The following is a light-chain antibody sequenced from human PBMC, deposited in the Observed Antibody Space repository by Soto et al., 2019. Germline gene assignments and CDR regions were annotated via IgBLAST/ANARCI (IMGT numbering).Light chain of an antibody. CDR3: QSADSSGAWV. CDR2: KDS. V-gene: IGLV3-25*03. Sequence: SYELTQPPSVSVSPGQTARITCSGDALPKKYAYWYQQKPGQAPVVVIYKDSERPSGIPERFSGSSSGTSVTLAISGVQAEDEADYYCQSADSSGAWVFGGGTKLTVL. CDR1: ALPKKY. J-gene: IGLJ3*02.